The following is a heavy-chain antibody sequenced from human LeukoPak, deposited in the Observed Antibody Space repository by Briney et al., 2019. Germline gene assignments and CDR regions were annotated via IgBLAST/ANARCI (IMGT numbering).Heavy chain of an antibody. CDR2: ISGSGGST. V-gene: IGHV3-23*01. Sequence: GGSLRLSCAASGFTFSSYAMSWVRQAPGKGLEWVSAISGSGGSTYYADSVKGRFTISRDNSKNTVYLQMNSLRAEDTAVYYCAKVRGSSWYYSDWGQGTLVTVSS. CDR1: GFTFSSYA. CDR3: AKVRGSSWYYSD. D-gene: IGHD6-13*01. J-gene: IGHJ4*02.